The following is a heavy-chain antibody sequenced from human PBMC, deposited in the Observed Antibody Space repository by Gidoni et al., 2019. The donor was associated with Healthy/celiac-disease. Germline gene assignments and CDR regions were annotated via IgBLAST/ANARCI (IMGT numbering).Heavy chain of an antibody. CDR3: ARRDYGGTMQSGLIDY. J-gene: IGHJ4*02. V-gene: IGHV4-39*01. CDR2: ST. D-gene: IGHD4-17*01. Sequence: STYYNPSLKSRVTISIDTSKNQFSLKLSSVTAADTAVYYCARRDYGGTMQSGLIDYWGQGTLVTVSS.